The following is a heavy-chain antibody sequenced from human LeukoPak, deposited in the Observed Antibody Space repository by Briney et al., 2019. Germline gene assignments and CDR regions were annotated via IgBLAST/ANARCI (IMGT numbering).Heavy chain of an antibody. CDR3: ARGYSSGWTAYRTGMDV. CDR2: MNPNSGNT. D-gene: IGHD6-19*01. J-gene: IGHJ6*02. CDR1: GYTFPSYD. V-gene: IGHV1-8*01. Sequence: ASVKVSCKASGYTFPSYDINWVRQATGQGLEWMGWMNPNSGNTGYAQKFQGRVTMTRNTSISTAYMELSSLRSEDTAVYYCARGYSSGWTAYRTGMDVWAKGPRSPSP.